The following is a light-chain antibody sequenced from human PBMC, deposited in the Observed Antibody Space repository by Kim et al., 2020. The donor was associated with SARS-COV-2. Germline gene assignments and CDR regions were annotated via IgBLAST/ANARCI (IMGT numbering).Light chain of an antibody. Sequence: SYELTQPPSVSVSPGQTASITCSGDRLGNKYACWYQQKPGQSPVVVIYQDTKRPSGIPERFSGSNSGNTATLTISGTQAMDEADYYCQVWDSTTTLFGGG. CDR3: QVWDSTTTL. CDR1: RLGNKY. V-gene: IGLV3-1*01. J-gene: IGLJ2*01. CDR2: QDT.